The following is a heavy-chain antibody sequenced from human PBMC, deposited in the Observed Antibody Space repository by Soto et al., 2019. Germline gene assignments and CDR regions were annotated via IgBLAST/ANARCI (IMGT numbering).Heavy chain of an antibody. Sequence: ASVKVSCKASGYTFTSYGISWVRQAPGQGLEWMGWISAYNGNTNYAQKLQGRVTMTTDTSTSTAYMELRSLRSDDTAVYYCARDRNKYVRGYSGYDSLFDYWGQGTLVTVSS. CDR1: GYTFTSYG. J-gene: IGHJ4*02. D-gene: IGHD5-12*01. CDR3: ARDRNKYVRGYSGYDSLFDY. V-gene: IGHV1-18*01. CDR2: ISAYNGNT.